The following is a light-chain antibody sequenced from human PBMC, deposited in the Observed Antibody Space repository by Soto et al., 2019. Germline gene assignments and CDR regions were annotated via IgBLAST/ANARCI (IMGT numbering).Light chain of an antibody. CDR3: HQYDNLPRT. CDR2: GAS. CDR1: QSVSSTY. Sequence: PGARATLSCRASQSVSSTYLAWYQLKPGQAPRLLIYGASTRATGIPDRFSGSGSGTDFTLTISRLEPEDFAVYYCHQYDNLPRTFGQGTKVEIK. J-gene: IGKJ1*01. V-gene: IGKV3-20*01.